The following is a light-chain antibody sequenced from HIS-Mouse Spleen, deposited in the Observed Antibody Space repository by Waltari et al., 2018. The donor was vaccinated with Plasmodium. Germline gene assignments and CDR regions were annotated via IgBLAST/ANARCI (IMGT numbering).Light chain of an antibody. J-gene: IGLJ3*02. CDR3: QAWDSSTWV. Sequence: SYELTQPPSVSVSPGQTASITCSGDKLGDKYACWYQQKPGQSPVLVIYQDSKRPSGIPARFSGSTSGNTATLTIGGTQAMDEADYYCQAWDSSTWVFGGGTKLTVL. CDR2: QDS. CDR1: KLGDKY. V-gene: IGLV3-1*01.